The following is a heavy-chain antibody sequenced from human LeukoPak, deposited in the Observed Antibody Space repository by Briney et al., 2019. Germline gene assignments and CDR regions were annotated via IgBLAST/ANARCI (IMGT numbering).Heavy chain of an antibody. CDR3: ARDLGDSSSGYYYYMDV. Sequence: PGGSLRLSCAASGFTFSSYGMHWVRQAPGKGLEWVAFIRYDGSNKYYADSVKGRFTISRDNSKNTLYLQMNSLRAEDMAVYYCARDLGDSSSGYYYYMDVWGKGTTVTVSS. D-gene: IGHD6-6*01. J-gene: IGHJ6*03. V-gene: IGHV3-30*02. CDR1: GFTFSSYG. CDR2: IRYDGSNK.